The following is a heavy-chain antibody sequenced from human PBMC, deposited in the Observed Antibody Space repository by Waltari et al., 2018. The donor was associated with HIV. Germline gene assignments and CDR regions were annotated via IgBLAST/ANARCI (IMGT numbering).Heavy chain of an antibody. Sequence: QVQLVESGGGVVQPGRSLRLSCAASGFTFSSYGMHWVRQAPGKGLEWVAGIWYDGSNKYYADSVKGRFTISRDNSKNTLYLQMNSLRAEDTAVYYCARGPPVAGPGCFDYWGQGTLVTVSS. J-gene: IGHJ4*02. D-gene: IGHD6-19*01. CDR2: IWYDGSNK. V-gene: IGHV3-33*01. CDR3: ARGPPVAGPGCFDY. CDR1: GFTFSSYG.